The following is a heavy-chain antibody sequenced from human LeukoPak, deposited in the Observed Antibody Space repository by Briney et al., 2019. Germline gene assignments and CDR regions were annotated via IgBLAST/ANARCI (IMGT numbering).Heavy chain of an antibody. Sequence: GGSLRLSCAASGFTFSDYSMSWIRQVPGKGLEWVSYISSSGSTIYYADSVKGRFTISRDNAKNSLYLQMNSLRAEDTAVYYCARDSDSSGYSYYYYGMDVWGQGTAVTVSS. CDR2: ISSSGSTI. J-gene: IGHJ6*02. CDR3: ARDSDSSGYSYYYYGMDV. CDR1: GFTFSDYS. D-gene: IGHD3-22*01. V-gene: IGHV3-11*01.